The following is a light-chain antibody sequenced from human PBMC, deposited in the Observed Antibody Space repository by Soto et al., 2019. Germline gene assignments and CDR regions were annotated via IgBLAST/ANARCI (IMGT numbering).Light chain of an antibody. CDR3: TSHAGSNYYV. V-gene: IGLV2-8*01. Sequence: QSVLTQPPSASGSPGQSVTISCTGTSSDVGGYNYVSWYQQHPGKAPKLIISEVSKRPSGVPDRFSGSKSGNTASLTVSGLQAEDEADYYCTSHAGSNYYVFGTGTKVTVL. J-gene: IGLJ1*01. CDR1: SSDVGGYNY. CDR2: EVS.